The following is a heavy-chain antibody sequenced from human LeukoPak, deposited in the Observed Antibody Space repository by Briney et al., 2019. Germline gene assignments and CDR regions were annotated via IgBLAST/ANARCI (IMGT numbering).Heavy chain of an antibody. CDR1: GFTFSSYW. J-gene: IGHJ4*02. Sequence: GGSLRLSCAASGFTFSSYWMSWVRQAPGKGLEWVANIKQDGSEKYYVDSVKGRFTISRDNAKNSLYLQMNSLRAEDTAVYYCARALGIVGATPFDYWGQGTLVTVSS. CDR2: IKQDGSEK. V-gene: IGHV3-7*01. CDR3: ARALGIVGATPFDY. D-gene: IGHD1-26*01.